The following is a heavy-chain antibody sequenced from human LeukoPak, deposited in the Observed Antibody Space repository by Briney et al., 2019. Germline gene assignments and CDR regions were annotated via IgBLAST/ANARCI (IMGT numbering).Heavy chain of an antibody. CDR2: ISSGSSTI. Sequence: GGSLRLSCAASGFTFSSYSMNWVRQAPGKGLEWVSYISSGSSTIYYADSVKGRFTISRDNAKNSLYLQMNSLRDEDTAVYYCAREVQDYIWGSYRYGDIDYWGQGTLITVPS. D-gene: IGHD3-16*02. V-gene: IGHV3-48*02. J-gene: IGHJ4*02. CDR1: GFTFSSYS. CDR3: AREVQDYIWGSYRYGDIDY.